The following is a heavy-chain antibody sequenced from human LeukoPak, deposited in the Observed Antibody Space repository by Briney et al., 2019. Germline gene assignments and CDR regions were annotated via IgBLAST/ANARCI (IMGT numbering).Heavy chain of an antibody. CDR3: VGWQQLAAY. V-gene: IGHV3-7*01. CDR2: IKPDGSAE. D-gene: IGHD6-13*01. Sequence: PGGSLRLSCAASGFTFSSSWMSWVRQAPGEGLEWVAHIKPDGSAEYYVDSVKGRFTISRDNARNSLYLQMNSLRAEDTALYYYVGWQQLAAYWGQGTLVTVSS. CDR1: GFTFSSSW. J-gene: IGHJ4*02.